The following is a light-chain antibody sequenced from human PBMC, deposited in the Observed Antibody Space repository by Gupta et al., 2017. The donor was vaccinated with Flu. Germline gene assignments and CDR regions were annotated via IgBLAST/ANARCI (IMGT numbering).Light chain of an antibody. J-gene: IGKJ2*01. CDR1: QSISSY. CDR3: QQCYSNPYT. CDR2: DAS. Sequence: IQMTQSLSSLSASVGDRVTITCRASQSISSYLNWYQQKPGKAPKLLIYDASSLQSGVPSRFSGSGSGTDFTLTISSLQPEDFATYYCQQCYSNPYTFGQWTKLEIK. V-gene: IGKV1-39*01.